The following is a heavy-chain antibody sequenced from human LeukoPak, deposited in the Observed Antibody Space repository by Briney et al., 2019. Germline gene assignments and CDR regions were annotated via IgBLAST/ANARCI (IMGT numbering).Heavy chain of an antibody. CDR3: ARARIAVADPPDY. J-gene: IGHJ4*02. D-gene: IGHD6-19*01. CDR1: GFTFSSYS. Sequence: SGGSLRLSCAASGFTFSSYSMNWVRQAPGKGLEWVSSISSSSSYIYYADSVKGRFTISRDNAKNSLYLQMNSLRAEDTAVYYCARARIAVADPPDYWGQGTLVTVSS. CDR2: ISSSSSYI. V-gene: IGHV3-21*01.